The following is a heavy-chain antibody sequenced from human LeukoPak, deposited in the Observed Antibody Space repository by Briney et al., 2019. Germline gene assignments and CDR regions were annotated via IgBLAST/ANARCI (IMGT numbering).Heavy chain of an antibody. CDR1: GFTFSSYS. CDR3: ARDPAMRVSGDFDY. V-gene: IGHV3-48*04. CDR2: ISSSSSTI. D-gene: IGHD3-22*01. Sequence: GGSLRLSCAASGFTFSSYSMNWVRQAPGKGLEWVSYISSSSSTIYYADSVKGRFTISRDNAKNSLYLQMNSLRAEDTAVYYCARDPAMRVSGDFDYWGQGTLVTVSS. J-gene: IGHJ4*02.